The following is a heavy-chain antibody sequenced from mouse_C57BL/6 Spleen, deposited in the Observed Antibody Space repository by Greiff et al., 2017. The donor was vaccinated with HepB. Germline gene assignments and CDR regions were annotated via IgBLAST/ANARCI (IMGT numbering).Heavy chain of an antibody. J-gene: IGHJ4*01. Sequence: EVKLEESGGGLVKPGGSLKLSCAASGFTFSSYAMSWVRQTPEKRLEWVATISDGGSYTYYPDNVKGRFTISRDNAKNNLYLQMSHLKSEDTAMYYCARAKLGYYAMDYWGQGTSVTVSS. CDR2: ISDGGSYT. D-gene: IGHD4-1*01. CDR1: GFTFSSYA. CDR3: ARAKLGYYAMDY. V-gene: IGHV5-4*03.